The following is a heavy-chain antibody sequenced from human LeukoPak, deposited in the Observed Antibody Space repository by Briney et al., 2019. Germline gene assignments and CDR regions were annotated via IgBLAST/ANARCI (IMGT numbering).Heavy chain of an antibody. D-gene: IGHD4-17*01. J-gene: IGHJ4*02. CDR1: GFXVSINY. Sequence: GGSLRLSCAASGFXVSINYMSWVRQAPGKGLEWVSVIYSGGNTYYADSVKGRFTISRDNSKNTVYLQMNSLRADDTAVYYCARGPLHGAFDYWGQGTLVTVSS. CDR3: ARGPLHGAFDY. CDR2: IYSGGNT. V-gene: IGHV3-53*05.